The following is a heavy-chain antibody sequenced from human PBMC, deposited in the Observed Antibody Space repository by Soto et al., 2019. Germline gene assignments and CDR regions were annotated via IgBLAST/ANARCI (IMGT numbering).Heavy chain of an antibody. Sequence: EVQLVESGGGLVQPGGSLRLSCTTSGLAFSTYWMAWVRQALGKRLEWVGNTKPDETETYYAGSVEGRFTISRDNAKSSLYLQMDSLRVEDTAVYYCATIGDVTFHYWGQGTPVTVSS. J-gene: IGHJ4*02. CDR1: GLAFSTYW. CDR2: TKPDETET. V-gene: IGHV3-7*02. D-gene: IGHD4-4*01. CDR3: ATIGDVTFHY.